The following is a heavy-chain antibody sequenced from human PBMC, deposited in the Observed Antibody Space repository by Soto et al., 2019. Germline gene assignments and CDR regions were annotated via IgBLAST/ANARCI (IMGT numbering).Heavy chain of an antibody. J-gene: IGHJ4*02. CDR1: GFTFDDYA. CDR2: ISWNSGSI. V-gene: IGHV3-9*01. CDR3: AKGRNEYSSSWIDY. Sequence: EVQLVESGGGLVQPGRSLRLSCAASGFTFDDYAMHWVRQAPGKGLEWVSGISWNSGSIGYADSVKGRFTISRDNAKNSLYLQMNSLRAEDTALYYCAKGRNEYSSSWIDYWGQGTLVTVSS. D-gene: IGHD6-13*01.